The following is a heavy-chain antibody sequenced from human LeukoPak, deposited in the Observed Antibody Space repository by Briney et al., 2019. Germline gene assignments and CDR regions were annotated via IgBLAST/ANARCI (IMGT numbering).Heavy chain of an antibody. CDR3: ATMTTVPSPGAFDI. Sequence: GGSLRLSCAASGFTFSSYGMHWVRQAPGKGLEWVAVISYDGSNKYYADSVKGRFTISRDNSKNTLYLQMNSLRAEDTAVYYCATMTTVPSPGAFDIWGQGTMVTVSS. J-gene: IGHJ3*02. CDR2: ISYDGSNK. V-gene: IGHV3-30*03. D-gene: IGHD4-17*01. CDR1: GFTFSSYG.